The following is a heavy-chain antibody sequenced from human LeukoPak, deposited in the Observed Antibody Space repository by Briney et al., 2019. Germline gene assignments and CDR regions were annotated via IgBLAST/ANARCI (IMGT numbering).Heavy chain of an antibody. J-gene: IGHJ4*02. V-gene: IGHV3-23*01. CDR1: GFTFSSYA. CDR2: ISGSGGSI. D-gene: IGHD3-22*01. Sequence: GGSLRLSCAASGFTFSSYAMSWVRQAPGKGLEWVSAISGSGGSIYYADSVKGRFTISRDNSKNTLYLQMNSLRAEDTAVYYCAKGSSYYYDSSGYYGSDHWGQGTLVTVSS. CDR3: AKGSSYYYDSSGYYGSDH.